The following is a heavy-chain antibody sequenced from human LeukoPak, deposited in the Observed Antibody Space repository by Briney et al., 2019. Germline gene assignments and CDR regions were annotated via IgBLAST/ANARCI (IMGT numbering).Heavy chain of an antibody. CDR3: ARDLVGATPDDY. J-gene: IGHJ4*02. CDR1: GYTFTSYD. V-gene: IGHV1-8*01. Sequence: ASVKVSCKASGYTFTSYDINWVQQATGQGLEWMGWMNPNIGNTGYAQKFQGRVTMTRNTSISTAYMELSRLRSADTAVYYCARDLVGATPDDYWGQGTLVTVSS. CDR2: MNPNIGNT. D-gene: IGHD1-26*01.